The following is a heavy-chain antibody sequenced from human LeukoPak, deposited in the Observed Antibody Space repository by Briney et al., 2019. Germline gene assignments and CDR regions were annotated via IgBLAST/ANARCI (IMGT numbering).Heavy chain of an antibody. CDR2: IYYSGST. V-gene: IGHV4-31*03. CDR3: AREIRSSPKEQAYSWFDP. D-gene: IGHD1/OR15-1a*01. Sequence: SETLSLTCTVSGGSISSGGYYWSWIRQHPGKGLEWIGYIYYSGSTYYNPSLKSRVTISVDTSKNQFSLKLSSVTAADTAVYYCAREIRSSPKEQAYSWFDPWGQGTLVTVSS. CDR1: GGSISSGGYY. J-gene: IGHJ5*02.